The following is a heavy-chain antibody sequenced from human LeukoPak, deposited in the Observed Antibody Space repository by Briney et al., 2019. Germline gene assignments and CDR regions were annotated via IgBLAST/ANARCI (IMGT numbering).Heavy chain of an antibody. V-gene: IGHV4-38-2*02. Sequence: PSETLSLTCTVSGHSISSGNYWGWIRQPPGKGLEWIGSVYHTGSTYYNLSLKSRVTISVDTSNNQFSLKLSSVTAADTAVYYCARDSDYYGSGSWFDPWGQGTLVTVSS. D-gene: IGHD3-10*01. CDR2: VYHTGST. J-gene: IGHJ5*02. CDR1: GHSISSGNY. CDR3: ARDSDYYGSGSWFDP.